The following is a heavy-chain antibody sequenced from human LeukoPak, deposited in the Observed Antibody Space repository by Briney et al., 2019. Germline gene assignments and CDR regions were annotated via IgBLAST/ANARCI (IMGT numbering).Heavy chain of an antibody. CDR2: INWNSGSI. CDR1: GFTFDDYA. D-gene: IGHD2-15*01. CDR3: AKNGDRGAYCSGGSCYPYFYYYMDV. J-gene: IGHJ6*03. V-gene: IGHV3-9*01. Sequence: GGSLRLSCAASGFTFDDYAMHWVRQAPGKGLEWVSGINWNSGSIGYADSVKGRFTISRDNAKNSLYLQMNSLRAEDTAIYYCAKNGDRGAYCSGGSCYPYFYYYMDVWGKGTTVTISS.